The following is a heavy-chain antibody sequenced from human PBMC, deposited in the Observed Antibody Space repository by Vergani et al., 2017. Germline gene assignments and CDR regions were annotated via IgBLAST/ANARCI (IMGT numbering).Heavy chain of an antibody. CDR1: GGSFSGYY. J-gene: IGHJ3*02. CDR3: ARLLGYYDSSGYYYVGAFDI. Sequence: QVQLQQWGAGLLKPSETLSLTCAVYGGSFSGYYWSWIRQPPGKGLEWIGEINHSGSTNYNPSLKSRVTISVATSKNQFSLKLSSVTAADTAVYYCARLLGYYDSSGYYYVGAFDIWGQGTMVTVSS. V-gene: IGHV4-34*01. D-gene: IGHD3-22*01. CDR2: INHSGST.